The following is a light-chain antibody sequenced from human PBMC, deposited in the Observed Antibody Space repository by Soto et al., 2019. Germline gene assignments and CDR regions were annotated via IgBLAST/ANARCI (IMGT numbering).Light chain of an antibody. CDR2: AAS. CDR3: QQLHDYPIT. Sequence: DIQMTQSPSTLPASVGYRVTITCRASQGIDSSFAWYQQKPGKAPKLLIYAASSLQSGVPSRFSGSGSGTDFTLTISSLQPEDFATYYCQQLHDYPITFGQGTRLEIK. J-gene: IGKJ5*01. V-gene: IGKV1-9*01. CDR1: QGIDSS.